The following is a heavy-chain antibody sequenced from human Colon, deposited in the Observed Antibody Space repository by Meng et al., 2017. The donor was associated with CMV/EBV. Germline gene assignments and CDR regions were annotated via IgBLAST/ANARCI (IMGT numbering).Heavy chain of an antibody. CDR2: TYYSGST. V-gene: IGHV4-59*12. D-gene: IGHD2-2*02. J-gene: IGHJ4*02. CDR3: VREADYTTSRSFDS. Sequence: SETLSLTCAVSGGSITQNYWSWIRQSPGKGLEWIGYTYYSGSTNYNPSLKSRVTISVDPSKNQFSLKLSSVTAADTATYYCVREADYTTSRSFDSWGQGAQVTVSS. CDR1: GGSITQNY.